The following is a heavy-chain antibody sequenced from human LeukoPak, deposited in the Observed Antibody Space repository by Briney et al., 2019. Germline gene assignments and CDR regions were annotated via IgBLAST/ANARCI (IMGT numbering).Heavy chain of an antibody. Sequence: AASVKVSCKASGYTFTSYDINWVRQATGQGLEWMGWMNPNSGNTGYAQKFQGRVTMTRNTSISTAYMELSSLRSEDTAVYYCARLEDMVAATASYYYGMDVWGQGTTVTVSS. CDR1: GYTFTSYD. CDR3: ARLEDMVAATASYYYGMDV. D-gene: IGHD2-15*01. CDR2: MNPNSGNT. V-gene: IGHV1-8*01. J-gene: IGHJ6*02.